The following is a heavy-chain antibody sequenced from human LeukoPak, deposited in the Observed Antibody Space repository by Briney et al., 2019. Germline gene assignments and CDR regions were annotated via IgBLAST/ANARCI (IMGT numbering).Heavy chain of an antibody. CDR3: ARSGELEIVSWDFDL. J-gene: IGHJ2*01. D-gene: IGHD2-2*03. CDR2: IFYSGST. V-gene: IGHV4-61*01. CDR1: RGSLSSGSYH. Sequence: SETLSLTCSFSRGSLSSGSYHWSWIRQPPGKGLEWIGYIFYSGSTNYNPSLKSRVTISLDTSKNQFSLKLSSVTAADTAVYYCARSGELEIVSWDFDLWGRGTLVTVSS.